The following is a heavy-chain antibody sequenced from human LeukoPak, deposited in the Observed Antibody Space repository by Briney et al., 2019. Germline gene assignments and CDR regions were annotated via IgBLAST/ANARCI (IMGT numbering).Heavy chain of an antibody. D-gene: IGHD3-10*01. CDR2: IYPGDSDT. J-gene: IGHJ4*02. V-gene: IGHV5-51*01. Sequence: WMGLIYPGDSDTRYSPSFQGQVTISVDKSISTAYLQWSSLKASDTAMYYCTRHQAGSDSWGQGTLVTVSS. CDR3: TRHQAGSDS.